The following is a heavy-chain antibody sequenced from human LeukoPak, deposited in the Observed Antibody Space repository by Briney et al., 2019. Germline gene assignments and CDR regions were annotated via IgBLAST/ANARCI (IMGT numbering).Heavy chain of an antibody. CDR1: GFTVSSNF. J-gene: IGHJ4*02. CDR3: ANPTHLWFGEPIPRTLYYFDY. Sequence: PGGSLRLSSAASGFTVSSNFMSWVRQAPGKGLEWVSAISGSGGSTYYADSVKGRFTISRDNSKNTLYLQMDSLRAEDTAVYYCANPTHLWFGEPIPRTLYYFDYWGQGTLVTVSS. V-gene: IGHV3-23*01. CDR2: ISGSGGST. D-gene: IGHD3-10*01.